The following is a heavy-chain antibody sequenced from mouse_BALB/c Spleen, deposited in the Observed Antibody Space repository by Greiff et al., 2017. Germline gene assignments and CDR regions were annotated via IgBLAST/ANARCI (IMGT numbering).Heavy chain of an antibody. Sequence: QVQLKQPGAELVRPGASVKLSCKASGYTFTNYWMNWVKQRPEQGLEWIGRIDPDDSDTHYNQKFKVKAILTVDKSSSTAYMQLSSLTSEDSAVYYCAIDEGLYYFDYWGQGTTLTVSS. CDR3: AIDEGLYYFDY. J-gene: IGHJ2*01. V-gene: IGHV1-74*01. CDR2: IDPDDSDT. CDR1: GYTFTNYW.